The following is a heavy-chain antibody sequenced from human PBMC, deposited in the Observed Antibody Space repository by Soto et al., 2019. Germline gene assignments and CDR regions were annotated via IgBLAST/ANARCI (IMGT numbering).Heavy chain of an antibody. J-gene: IGHJ3*01. D-gene: IGHD2-21*01. CDR2: IATGGDRI. V-gene: IGHV3-48*03. CDR3: AGEHVVMFASYDAFNV. Sequence: EEQLVESGGDLVQPGGSLRLSCTSSGFALDTYDMNWVRLAPGKDLEWISHIATGGDRIYYADSVKGRFNISRDNAGNSLYLQVNSRRDEATALYYCAGEHVVMFASYDAFNVWGQGTVVPVSS. CDR1: GFALDTYD.